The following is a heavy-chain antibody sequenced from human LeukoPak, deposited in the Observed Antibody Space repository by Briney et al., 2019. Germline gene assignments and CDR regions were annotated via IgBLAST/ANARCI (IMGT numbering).Heavy chain of an antibody. J-gene: IGHJ4*02. Sequence: GRSLRLSCAASGFTFDDYAMHWVRQAPGKGLEWVSGISWNSGSTYYADSVKGRFTISRDNSKNTLYLQMNSLRAEDTAVYYCATPATGTTFGYWGQGTLVTVSS. CDR2: ISWNSGST. V-gene: IGHV3-9*01. D-gene: IGHD1-1*01. CDR3: ATPATGTTFGY. CDR1: GFTFDDYA.